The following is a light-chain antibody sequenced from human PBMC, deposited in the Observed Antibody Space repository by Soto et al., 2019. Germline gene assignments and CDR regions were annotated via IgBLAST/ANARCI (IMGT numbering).Light chain of an antibody. CDR1: QDIAIY. J-gene: IGKJ4*01. V-gene: IGKV1-9*01. CDR2: AAS. CDR3: QQLRMYPST. Sequence: DIQMTQSPSSLSASVGDRFTITCRASQDIAIYLACYQQKPGEAPKLLIYAASTLYGGVPSRFSGSGSGTDFALTITSLQAEDFATYYCQQLRMYPSTFGGGTKVDIK.